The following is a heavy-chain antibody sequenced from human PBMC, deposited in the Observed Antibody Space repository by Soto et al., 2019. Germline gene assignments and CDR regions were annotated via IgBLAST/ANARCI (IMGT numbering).Heavy chain of an antibody. J-gene: IGHJ4*02. CDR1: GFTFSSYG. Sequence: EVQLVESGGGLVQPGGSLRLSCAASGFTFSSYGMNWVRQAPGKGLEWVSYISSSGSINYADSVKGQFTISRDNAKNSLYLQMNSLRDEDTAVYYCARSLGFDYWGQGTLVTVSS. CDR3: ARSLGFDY. V-gene: IGHV3-48*02. CDR2: ISSSGSI.